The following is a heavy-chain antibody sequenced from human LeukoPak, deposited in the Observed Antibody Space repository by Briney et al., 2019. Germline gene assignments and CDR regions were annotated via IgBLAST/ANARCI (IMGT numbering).Heavy chain of an antibody. V-gene: IGHV1-69*04. D-gene: IGHD2-15*01. CDR2: IIPILGIA. CDR1: GGTFSSYA. CDR3: ARGGYCSGGSCYENWFDP. J-gene: IGHJ5*02. Sequence: SVKVSCKASGGTFSSYAISWVRQAPGQGLEWMGRIIPILGIANYAQKFQGRVTITADKSTSTAYLELSSLRSEDTDVYYCARGGYCSGGSCYENWFDPWGQGTLVTVSS.